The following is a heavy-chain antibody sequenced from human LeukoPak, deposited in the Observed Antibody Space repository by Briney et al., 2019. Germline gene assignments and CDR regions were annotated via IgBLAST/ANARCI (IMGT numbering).Heavy chain of an antibody. CDR3: VKDLSQLQSSVRVY. CDR2: ISGSGGST. V-gene: IGHV3-23*01. J-gene: IGHJ4*02. D-gene: IGHD4-11*01. Sequence: GGSLRLSCAASGFTFSSYAMSWVRQAPGKGLEWVSAISGSGGSTYYADSVKGRFTISRDNSKNTLYLQMNSLRAEDTAVYYCVKDLSQLQSSVRVYWGQGTLVTVSS. CDR1: GFTFSSYA.